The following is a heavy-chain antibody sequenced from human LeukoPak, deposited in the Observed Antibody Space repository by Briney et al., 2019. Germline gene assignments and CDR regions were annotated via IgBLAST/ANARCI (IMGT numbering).Heavy chain of an antibody. J-gene: IGHJ4*02. CDR1: GFTFSSYA. CDR2: ISGSGGST. V-gene: IGHV3-23*01. CDR3: ARSAAGNPFDY. D-gene: IGHD6-13*01. Sequence: GGSLRLSCAASGFTFSSYAMSWVRQAPGKGLEWVSAISGSGGSTYYADSVKGRFTISRDNAKNSLYLQMNSLRAEDTAVYYCARSAAGNPFDYWGQGTLVTVSS.